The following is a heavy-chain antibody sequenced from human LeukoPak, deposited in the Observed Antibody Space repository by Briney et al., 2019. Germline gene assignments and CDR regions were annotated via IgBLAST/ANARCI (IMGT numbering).Heavy chain of an antibody. J-gene: IGHJ4*02. CDR1: GFTFSTDT. CDR3: ARVMDTGYYSHY. CDR2: ISSGSNYI. V-gene: IGHV3-21*01. Sequence: KPGGSLRLSCAASGFTFSTDTMNWVRQSPGKGLEWVSSISSGSNYIYYADSVKGRFTISRDNAQNSLYLQMNSLGAEDTAMYYCARVMDTGYYSHYWGQGTLVTVSS. D-gene: IGHD3-9*01.